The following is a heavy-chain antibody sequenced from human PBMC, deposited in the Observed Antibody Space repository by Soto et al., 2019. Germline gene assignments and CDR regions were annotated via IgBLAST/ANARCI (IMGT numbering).Heavy chain of an antibody. Sequence: SGPPLVSPTRTLTLTWTLSGVSPSTSAVGVGWIRQPPGKALEWLALIYWDDDKRYRPSLESRLNITQDTSKNQVVLRLANVDPADTGTYFCVHRQRDESDGGYYPLKFDYWGQGALVTVSS. CDR1: GVSPSTSAVG. J-gene: IGHJ4*02. CDR3: VHRQRDESDGGYYPLKFDY. D-gene: IGHD3-22*01. CDR2: IYWDDDK. V-gene: IGHV2-5*02.